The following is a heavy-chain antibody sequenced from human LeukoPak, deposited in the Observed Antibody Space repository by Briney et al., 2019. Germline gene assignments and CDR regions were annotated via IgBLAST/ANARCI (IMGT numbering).Heavy chain of an antibody. D-gene: IGHD5-18*01. CDR2: INPSGGST. Sequence: ASVNVSCKASGYTFTSYYMHWVRQAPGQGLEWMGIINPSGGSTSYAQKFQGRVTMTRDTSTSTVYMELSSLRSEDTAVYYCARDGYEDTAMVYYFDYWGQGTLVTVSS. V-gene: IGHV1-46*01. CDR1: GYTFTSYY. J-gene: IGHJ4*02. CDR3: ARDGYEDTAMVYYFDY.